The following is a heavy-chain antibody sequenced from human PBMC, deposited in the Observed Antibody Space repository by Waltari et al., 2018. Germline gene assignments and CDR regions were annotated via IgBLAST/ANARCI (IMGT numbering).Heavy chain of an antibody. J-gene: IGHJ3*02. CDR1: GYTFTGYY. Sequence: QVQLVQSGAAVKKPGASVKVSCKASGYTFTGYYMHWVRQAPGRGLEWMGWINPSSGGTKYAQKFQGRITMTRDTSISTAYMELSRLRSDDTAVYYCARASYDSDAVDIWGQGTMVTVSS. CDR3: ARASYDSDAVDI. D-gene: IGHD5-18*01. V-gene: IGHV1-2*02. CDR2: INPSSGGT.